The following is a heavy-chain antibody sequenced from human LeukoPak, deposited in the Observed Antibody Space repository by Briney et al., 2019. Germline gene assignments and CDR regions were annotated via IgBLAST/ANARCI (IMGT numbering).Heavy chain of an antibody. CDR2: IHSAGNT. J-gene: IGHJ4*02. Sequence: GGSLRLSCAVSGFSVRNNYMRWVRQAPGKGLEWVSVIHSAGNTYYADSVKGRFTISRDNAKNSLYLQMNSLSAEDTAVYYCAKDIVAPGLFFDYWGQGTLVTVSS. CDR3: AKDIVAPGLFFDY. CDR1: GFSVRNNY. D-gene: IGHD3-16*02. V-gene: IGHV3-53*01.